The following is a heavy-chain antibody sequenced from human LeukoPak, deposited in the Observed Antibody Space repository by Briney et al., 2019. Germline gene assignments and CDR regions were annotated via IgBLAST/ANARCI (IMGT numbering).Heavy chain of an antibody. CDR2: ISLDGSNK. D-gene: IGHD6-19*01. CDR3: AKGHTTGWHFFDY. Sequence: GGSLRLSCSASGFTFSTYAMHWVRQAPGKGLEWVAVISLDGSNKLYADSVKGRFTISRENSKNTLYLQMNSLRGEDTAVYYCAKGHTTGWHFFDYWGQGTLVTVSS. J-gene: IGHJ4*02. V-gene: IGHV3-30*18. CDR1: GFTFSTYA.